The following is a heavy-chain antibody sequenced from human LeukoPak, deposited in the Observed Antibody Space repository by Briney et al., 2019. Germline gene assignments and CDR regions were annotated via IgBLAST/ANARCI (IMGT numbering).Heavy chain of an antibody. Sequence: PSQTLSLTCTVSGGSISSDGYYWSWIRQPPEKGLEWIGFIYHSGSTYYNPSFKSRVTISVDRSKNQFSLKLNSVTAADTAVYYCARVSSWSSNWFDPWGQGTLVTVSS. CDR1: GGSISSDGYY. CDR2: IYHSGST. V-gene: IGHV4-30-2*01. D-gene: IGHD6-13*01. J-gene: IGHJ5*02. CDR3: ARVSSWSSNWFDP.